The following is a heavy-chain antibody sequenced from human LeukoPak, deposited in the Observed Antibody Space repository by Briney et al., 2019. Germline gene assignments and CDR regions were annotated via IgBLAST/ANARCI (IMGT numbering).Heavy chain of an antibody. Sequence: PGESLKISCKGSGYSFSRYWIGWVRQMPGKGLEWMGIIYPGDSDTRYSPSFQGQVTISADKSISTAYLQWSSLKASDTAMYYCARRAESSSLSFDPWGQGTLVTVSS. CDR3: ARRAESSSLSFDP. V-gene: IGHV5-51*03. CDR2: IYPGDSDT. J-gene: IGHJ5*02. D-gene: IGHD6-6*01. CDR1: GYSFSRYW.